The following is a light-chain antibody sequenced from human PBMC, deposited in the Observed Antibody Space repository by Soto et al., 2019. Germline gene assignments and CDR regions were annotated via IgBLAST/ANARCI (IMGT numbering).Light chain of an antibody. CDR2: GAS. Sequence: EIVMTQSPATLSVSPGERATLSCRASESVSTNLAWYQQKPGQAPRLLISGASTRATGIPARFVGSGSGTEFPLTISSLQSADFAIYYCQQYNNWPRTFGQGTKVEMK. J-gene: IGKJ1*01. CDR1: ESVSTN. CDR3: QQYNNWPRT. V-gene: IGKV3-15*01.